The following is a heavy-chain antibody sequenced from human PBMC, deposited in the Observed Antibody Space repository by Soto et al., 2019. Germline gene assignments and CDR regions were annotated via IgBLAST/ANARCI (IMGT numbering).Heavy chain of an antibody. V-gene: IGHV3-30-3*01. CDR2: ISYDGSNK. CDR1: GFTFSSYA. J-gene: IGHJ4*02. CDR3: ARDPNVWEFDY. Sequence: GGSLRLSCAASGFTFSSYAMHWVRQAPGKGLEWVAVISYDGSNKYYADSVKGRFTISRDNSKNTLYLQMNSLRAEDTAVYYCARDPNVWEFDYWGQGTLVTASS. D-gene: IGHD3-16*01.